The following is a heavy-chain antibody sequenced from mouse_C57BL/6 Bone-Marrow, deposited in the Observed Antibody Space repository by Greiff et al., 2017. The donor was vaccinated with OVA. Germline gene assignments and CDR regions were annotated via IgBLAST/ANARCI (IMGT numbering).Heavy chain of an antibody. Sequence: LMESGAELASPGASVTLSCKASGYTFTDHIMNWVKKRPGQGLEWIGRIYPVSGETNYNQKFMSKATFSVDRSSSTVYMVLNSLTSEDPAVYYCGRPYGSSHWYFDVWGTGTTVTVSS. CDR1: GYTFTDHI. J-gene: IGHJ1*03. CDR3: GRPYGSSHWYFDV. CDR2: IYPVSGET. V-gene: IGHV1-11*01. D-gene: IGHD1-1*01.